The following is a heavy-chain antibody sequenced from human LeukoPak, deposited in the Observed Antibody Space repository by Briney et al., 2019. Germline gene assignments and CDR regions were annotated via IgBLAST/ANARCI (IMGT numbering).Heavy chain of an antibody. Sequence: ASVKVSCKASGYTLTELSMHWVLQAPGKGLEWMGGFDPEDGETIYAQKFQGRVTMTEDTSTDTAYMELSSLRSEDTAVYYCATDLVAGMWFDPWGQGTLVTVSS. CDR1: GYTLTELS. CDR2: FDPEDGET. CDR3: ATDLVAGMWFDP. V-gene: IGHV1-24*01. J-gene: IGHJ5*02. D-gene: IGHD6-19*01.